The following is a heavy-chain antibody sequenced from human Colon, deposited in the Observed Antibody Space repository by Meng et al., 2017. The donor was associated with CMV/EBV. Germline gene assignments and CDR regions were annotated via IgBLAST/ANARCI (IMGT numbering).Heavy chain of an antibody. J-gene: IGHJ4*02. CDR3: AKGGSYYPHPSFYFDY. CDR1: RCTFSSYA. Sequence: GQSLSLACAVSRCTFSSYAMNCVRLAPGKGLEWDSSISGSGSIPYYADSVKGRFTISRDKSDNTLHLQMNSMRAEDTAVYYCAKGGSYYPHPSFYFDYWGQGTQVTVSS. V-gene: IGHV3-23*01. CDR2: ISGSGSIP. D-gene: IGHD1-26*01.